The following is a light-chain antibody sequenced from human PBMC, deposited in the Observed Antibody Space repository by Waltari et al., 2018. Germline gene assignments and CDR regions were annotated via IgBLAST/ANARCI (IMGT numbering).Light chain of an antibody. Sequence: DIQMTQSPSSLSASVGARVPITCRASQSISSYLNWYQQKPGKAPKLLIYAASSLQSGVPSRFSGSGSGTDFTLTISSLQPEDFATYYCQQSYSTPRTFGQGTKVEIK. CDR1: QSISSY. CDR3: QQSYSTPRT. J-gene: IGKJ1*01. CDR2: AAS. V-gene: IGKV1-39*01.